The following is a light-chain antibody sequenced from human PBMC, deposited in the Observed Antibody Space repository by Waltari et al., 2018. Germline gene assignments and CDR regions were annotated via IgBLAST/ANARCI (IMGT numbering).Light chain of an antibody. Sequence: QSALTQPASVSGSPGQSITISCTGTSSYVGSFNLVSWSQQHPGKAPKLIIYEATNRPSGVSNRFSGSKSGNTASLTISGLQADDEADYYCCSYTGTSPLYVFGTGTKVCVL. CDR2: EAT. CDR3: CSYTGTSPLYV. CDR1: SSYVGSFNL. J-gene: IGLJ1*01. V-gene: IGLV2-23*01.